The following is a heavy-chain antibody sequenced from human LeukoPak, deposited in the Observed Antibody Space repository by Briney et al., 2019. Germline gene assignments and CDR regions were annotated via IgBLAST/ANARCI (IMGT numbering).Heavy chain of an antibody. V-gene: IGHV3-11*04. J-gene: IGHJ5*02. Sequence: WGSLTLSCAASGFTFSDYYMSWIRQAPGKGLEWVSYICSSGSAIYYPDPLNRRSTISRDNAKNSLYLQMNSLRVEDTAIYYCARDHSVWSFDPWGRGTLVTVSS. CDR2: ICSSGSAI. CDR3: ARDHSVWSFDP. CDR1: GFTFSDYY. D-gene: IGHD5/OR15-5a*01.